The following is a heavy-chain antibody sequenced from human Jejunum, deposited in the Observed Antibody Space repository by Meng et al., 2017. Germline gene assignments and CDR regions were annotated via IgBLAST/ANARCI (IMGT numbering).Heavy chain of an antibody. CDR2: VYKTGST. D-gene: IGHD6-19*01. CDR3: ASLRPWLDSPGPPNEY. J-gene: IGHJ4*02. CDR1: GASMNSFDDY. Sequence: QLQESGPGLVKPSETLSLTCTVSGASMNSFDDYWAWLRRAPGKEVQWIGIVYKTGSTYYNPSLGGRVTISVDASRNQFTLSLASVTAADTAVYYCASLRPWLDSPGPPNEYWGQGTLVTVSS. V-gene: IGHV4-39*01.